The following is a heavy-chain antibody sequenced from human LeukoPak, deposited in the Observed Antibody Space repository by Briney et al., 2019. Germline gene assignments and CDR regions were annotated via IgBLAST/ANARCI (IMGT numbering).Heavy chain of an antibody. Sequence: GESLKISCKGSGYSFTNYWIGWVRPMPGKGLEWMGIIYPGDSDTRYSPSFQGQVTISADTSISTAYLQWSNLKASDTAMYYCASSKVPAAMRAFDIWGQGTMVTVSS. D-gene: IGHD2-2*01. CDR3: ASSKVPAAMRAFDI. V-gene: IGHV5-51*01. CDR1: GYSFTNYW. J-gene: IGHJ3*02. CDR2: IYPGDSDT.